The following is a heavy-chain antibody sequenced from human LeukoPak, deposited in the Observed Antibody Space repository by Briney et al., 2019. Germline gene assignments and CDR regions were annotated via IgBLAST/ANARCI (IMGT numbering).Heavy chain of an antibody. CDR3: ARVNTPRYDSSGYPDY. CDR1: GFTFSSYS. D-gene: IGHD3-22*01. Sequence: PGGSLRLSCAASGFTFSSYSMNWVRQAPGKGLEWVSYISSSSSTIYYADSVKGRFTISRDNAKNSLYLQMNSLRAEDTAVYYCARVNTPRYDSSGYPDYWGQGTLVTVSS. J-gene: IGHJ4*02. CDR2: ISSSSSTI. V-gene: IGHV3-48*04.